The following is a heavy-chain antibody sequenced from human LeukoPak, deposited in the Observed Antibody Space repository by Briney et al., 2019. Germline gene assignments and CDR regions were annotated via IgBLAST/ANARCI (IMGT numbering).Heavy chain of an antibody. CDR1: GGSISSGSYH. J-gene: IGHJ4*02. CDR3: ASDYYDSSGYHF. Sequence: SQTLSLTCSVSGGSISSGSYHWSWIRQPAENGLEWIGRIHTSGNTNYNPSLKSRVTISVDRSKNQFSLKLSSVTAADTAVYYCASDYYDSSGYHFWGQGTLVTVSS. CDR2: IHTSGNT. D-gene: IGHD3-22*01. V-gene: IGHV4-61*02.